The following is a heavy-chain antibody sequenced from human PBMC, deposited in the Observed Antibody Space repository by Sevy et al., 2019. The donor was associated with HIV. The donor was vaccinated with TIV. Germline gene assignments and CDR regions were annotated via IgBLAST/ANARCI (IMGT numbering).Heavy chain of an antibody. J-gene: IGHJ4*02. CDR2: ISAYNGNT. D-gene: IGHD3-22*01. V-gene: IGHV1-18*04. CDR3: ARDAWYYDTSGYSHFDY. CDR1: GYTFTSYG. Sequence: ASVKVSCKASGYTFTSYGISWVRQAPGQGLEWMGWISAYNGNTNYAQKLQGRVTMTTDTSTSTAYMDLRSLRSDDTAAYYCARDAWYYDTSGYSHFDYWGQGTLVTVSS.